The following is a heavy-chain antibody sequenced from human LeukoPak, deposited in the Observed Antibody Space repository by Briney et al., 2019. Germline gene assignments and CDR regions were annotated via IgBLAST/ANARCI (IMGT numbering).Heavy chain of an antibody. Sequence: PSETLSLTCTVSGGSISTYYWSWIRQPPGKGLQWTGYIFYTGNTNYNPSLKSRVTMSVDTSKNQFSLKLTSVTTADTAVYYCARHFSDYDNWFDPWGQGTLVTVSS. J-gene: IGHJ5*02. V-gene: IGHV4-59*08. CDR2: IFYTGNT. CDR1: GGSISTYY. D-gene: IGHD5-12*01. CDR3: ARHFSDYDNWFDP.